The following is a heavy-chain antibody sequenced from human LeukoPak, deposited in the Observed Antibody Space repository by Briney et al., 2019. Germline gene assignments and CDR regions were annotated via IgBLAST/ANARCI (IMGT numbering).Heavy chain of an antibody. D-gene: IGHD2-21*02. CDR3: ARDANPYCGGDCYWNWFDP. CDR1: GFTFSDYY. V-gene: IGHV3-11*04. Sequence: GGSLRLSCAASGFTFSDYYMSWIRQAPGKGLEWVSYISSSGSTIYYADSVKGRFTISRDNAKNSLYLQMNSLRAEDTAVYYCARDANPYCGGDCYWNWFDPWGQGTLVTVSS. J-gene: IGHJ5*02. CDR2: ISSSGSTI.